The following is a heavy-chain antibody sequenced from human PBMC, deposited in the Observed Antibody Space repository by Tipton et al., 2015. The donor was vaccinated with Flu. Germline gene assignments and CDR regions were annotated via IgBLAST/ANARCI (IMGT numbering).Heavy chain of an antibody. J-gene: IGHJ6*02. Sequence: QLVQSGGGVVQPGRSLRLSCAASGFTFSSYGMHWVRQAPGKGLEWVAVIWYDGSNKYYADSVKGRFTISRDNSKNTLYLQMNSLRAEDTAVYYCARGRYCGGDCYSGCVYGMDVWGQGTTVTVSS. V-gene: IGHV3-33*01. CDR1: GFTFSSYG. D-gene: IGHD2-21*02. CDR3: ARGRYCGGDCYSGCVYGMDV. CDR2: IWYDGSNK.